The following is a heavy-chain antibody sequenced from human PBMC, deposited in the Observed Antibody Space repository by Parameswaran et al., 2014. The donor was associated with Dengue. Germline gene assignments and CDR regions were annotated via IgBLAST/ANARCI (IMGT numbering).Heavy chain of an antibody. CDR3: ARGHGYCSGGSCYELYYMDV. CDR1: GYSISSGYY. CDR2: IYHSGST. Sequence: SQTLSLTCAVSGYSISSGYYWGWIRQPPGKGLEWIGSIYHSGSTYYNPSLKSRVTISVDTSKNQFSLKLSSVTAADTAVYYCARGHGYCSGGSCYELYYMDVWGKGTTVTVSS. D-gene: IGHD2-15*01. V-gene: IGHV4-38-2*01. J-gene: IGHJ6*03.